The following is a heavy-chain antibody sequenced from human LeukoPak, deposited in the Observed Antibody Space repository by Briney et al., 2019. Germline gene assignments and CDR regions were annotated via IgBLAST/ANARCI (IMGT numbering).Heavy chain of an antibody. V-gene: IGHV1-69*06. CDR1: GGTFNSYA. J-gene: IGHJ4*02. D-gene: IGHD3-10*01. Sequence: SVKVSCKASGGTFNSYAISWVRQAPGQGLEWMGGIIPIFGTTNYARKFRGRVTLTADKSTRTAYMELSSLRSEDTAVYYCARVGPSGSYLGIFDYWGQGTLVTVSS. CDR2: IIPIFGTT. CDR3: ARVGPSGSYLGIFDY.